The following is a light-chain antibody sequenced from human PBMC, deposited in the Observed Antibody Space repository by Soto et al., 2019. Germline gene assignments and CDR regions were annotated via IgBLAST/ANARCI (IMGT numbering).Light chain of an antibody. CDR3: QYYNNYPAT. CDR1: HGISSY. J-gene: IGKJ4*01. V-gene: IGKV3-15*01. CDR2: AAS. Sequence: ETAWTHSPRPLSLYLGERATLSFSATHHGISSYLAWYQQKPGQAPRLLIYAASTRATGVSARFSGSGSGTEFTLTISSLQSEDFTTYYCQYYNNYPATFGRGTKVDIK.